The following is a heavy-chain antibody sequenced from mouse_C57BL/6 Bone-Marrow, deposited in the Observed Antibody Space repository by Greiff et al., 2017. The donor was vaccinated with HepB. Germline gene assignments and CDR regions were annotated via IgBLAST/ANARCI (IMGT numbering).Heavy chain of an antibody. Sequence: EVQVVESGGGLVQPGGSLKLSCAASGFTFSDYGMAWVRQAPRKGPEWVAFISNLAYSIYYADTVTGRFTISRENAKNTLYLEMSSLRSEDTAMYYCARRPIYYDYDTYAMDYWGQGTSVTVSS. D-gene: IGHD2-4*01. CDR3: ARRPIYYDYDTYAMDY. CDR2: ISNLAYSI. V-gene: IGHV5-15*01. J-gene: IGHJ4*01. CDR1: GFTFSDYG.